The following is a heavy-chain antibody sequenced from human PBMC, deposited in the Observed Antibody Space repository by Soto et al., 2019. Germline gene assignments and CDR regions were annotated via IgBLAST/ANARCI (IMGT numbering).Heavy chain of an antibody. Sequence: ASVKVSCKASGYTFTSYEVNWVRQVPGQGLEGMGWMNPNSGNTVLAQKFQGRVTMTRRTSISTAYMELSSLTSDDTAVYYCARGLFMLFYYGSGTPGWFDPWGQGTLVTVSS. V-gene: IGHV1-8*01. CDR2: MNPNSGNT. CDR3: ARGLFMLFYYGSGTPGWFDP. J-gene: IGHJ5*02. CDR1: GYTFTSYE. D-gene: IGHD3-10*01.